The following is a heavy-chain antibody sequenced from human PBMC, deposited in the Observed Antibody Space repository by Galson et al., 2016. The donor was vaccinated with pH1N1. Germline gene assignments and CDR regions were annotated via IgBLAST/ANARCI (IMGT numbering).Heavy chain of an antibody. D-gene: IGHD1-26*01. CDR1: GFIFSDYW. V-gene: IGHV3-7*01. J-gene: IGHJ4*02. Sequence: SLRLSCAASGFIFSDYWMSWVRQAPGKGLEWVAKINQDGSRKYYVDSMKGRCTISRDNAENSLSLQMNSLGVEDTALYYCATEDYYTSLYWGRGILVTVSS. CDR2: INQDGSRK. CDR3: ATEDYYTSLY.